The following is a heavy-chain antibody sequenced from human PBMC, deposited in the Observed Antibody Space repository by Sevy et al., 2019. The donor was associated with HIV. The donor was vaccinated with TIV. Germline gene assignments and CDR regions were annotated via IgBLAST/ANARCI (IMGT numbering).Heavy chain of an antibody. Sequence: GGSLRLSCAASGFTFSDYYMSWIRQAPGKGLEWVSYISSSGSTIYYADSVKGRFTISRDNAKNSLYLQMNSLRAEDTAVYYCARGGVVRFLEWSRPGMDVWGQGTTVTVSS. CDR1: GFTFSDYY. V-gene: IGHV3-11*01. CDR2: ISSSGSTI. D-gene: IGHD3-3*01. J-gene: IGHJ6*02. CDR3: ARGGVVRFLEWSRPGMDV.